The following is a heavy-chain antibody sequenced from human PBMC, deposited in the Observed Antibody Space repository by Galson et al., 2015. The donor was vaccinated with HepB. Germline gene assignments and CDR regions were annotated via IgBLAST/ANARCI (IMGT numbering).Heavy chain of an antibody. CDR2: ITISSSHK. CDR3: ARVLDYDSIGRSDY. J-gene: IGHJ4*02. CDR1: GFIFSDYS. Sequence: SLRLSCAVSGFIFSDYSMNWVRQAPGKGLEWVSSITISSSHKNYADSVKGRFTISRDNAKNSLYLEMNSLGAEDTAVYYCARVLDYDSIGRSDYWGQGTLVTVSS. V-gene: IGHV3-21*01. D-gene: IGHD3-22*01.